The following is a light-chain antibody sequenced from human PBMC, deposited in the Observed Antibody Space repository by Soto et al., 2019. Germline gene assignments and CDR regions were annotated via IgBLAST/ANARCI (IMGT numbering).Light chain of an antibody. J-gene: IGKJ2*01. CDR3: QQRSNWPRT. CDR1: QSVSSY. Sequence: EIVLTQSPATLYWSAGERATLSCRASQSVSSYLAWYQQKPGQAPRLLIYDASNRATGIPARFSGSGSGTDFTLTISSLEPEDFAVYYCQQRSNWPRTFGQGTKLEIK. CDR2: DAS. V-gene: IGKV3-11*01.